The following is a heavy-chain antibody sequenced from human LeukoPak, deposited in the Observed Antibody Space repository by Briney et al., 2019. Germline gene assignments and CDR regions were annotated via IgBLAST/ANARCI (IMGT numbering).Heavy chain of an antibody. D-gene: IGHD6-13*01. Sequence: GSLRLSCXASGFTFSSYAMSWVRQAPGKGLEWVSAISGSGGSTYNADSVKGRFTISRDNSKTTLYLQMNSLRAEDPAVYYCAKDPAAAALDYWGQGTLVTVSS. CDR1: GFTFSSYA. CDR3: AKDPAAAALDY. CDR2: ISGSGGST. J-gene: IGHJ4*02. V-gene: IGHV3-23*01.